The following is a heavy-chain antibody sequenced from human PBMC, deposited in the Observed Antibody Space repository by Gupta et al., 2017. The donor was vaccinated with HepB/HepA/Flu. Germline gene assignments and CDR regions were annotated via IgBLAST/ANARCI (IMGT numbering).Heavy chain of an antibody. J-gene: IGHJ4*02. V-gene: IGHV1-2*02. CDR3: SRNTESGGINWGRPQHY. CDR2: IDPNNGDT. D-gene: IGHD7-27*01. Sequence: QVQLVQSGAEVKMPGASVKVSCRASGDTFTDSFLHWVRQAPGQGLEWMGWIDPNNGDTRCAQEFQGRVTLTTDTSISTAYMELSGLRSDDTAIYFCSRNTESGGINWGRPQHYWGQGTLVTVSS. CDR1: GDTFTDSF.